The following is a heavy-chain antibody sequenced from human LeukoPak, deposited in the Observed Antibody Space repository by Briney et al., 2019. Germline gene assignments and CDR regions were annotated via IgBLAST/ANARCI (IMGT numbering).Heavy chain of an antibody. D-gene: IGHD2-15*01. CDR2: ITSSSSYI. V-gene: IGHV3-21*01. Sequence: GGSLRLSCAASGFTFSNYNMNWVRQTPGKGLEWVSSITSSSSYIYYVDSVKGRFTISRDNAKNSLYLHMDSLRAEDTAVYYCARGRTHCNGGSCYYFDYWGQGILVTVSS. CDR1: GFTFSNYN. J-gene: IGHJ4*02. CDR3: ARGRTHCNGGSCYYFDY.